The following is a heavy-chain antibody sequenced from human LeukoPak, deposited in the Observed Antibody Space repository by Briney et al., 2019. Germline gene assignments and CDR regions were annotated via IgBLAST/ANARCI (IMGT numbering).Heavy chain of an antibody. J-gene: IGHJ3*02. Sequence: GGSLRLSCTASGFTLNNDAMSWVRQAPGKGLEWVSAISGGDTYYAGSVKGRFTISRDNSKNTLYLQMNSLRPEDTALYYCAKEGDYYGSGSHRDAFDMWGQGTMVTVSS. CDR3: AKEGDYYGSGSHRDAFDM. V-gene: IGHV3-23*01. D-gene: IGHD3-10*01. CDR1: GFTLNNDA. CDR2: ISGGDT.